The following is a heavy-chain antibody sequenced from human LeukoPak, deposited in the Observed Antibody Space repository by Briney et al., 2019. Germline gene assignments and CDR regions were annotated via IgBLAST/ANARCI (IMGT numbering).Heavy chain of an antibody. CDR2: INPSGGST. J-gene: IGHJ4*02. Sequence: ASVKVSCKASGFTFNSYGISWVRQAPGQGLEWMGIINPSGGSTSYAQKFQGRVTMTRDTSTSTVYMELSSLRSEDTAVYYCATYSSGSNVYYFDYWGQGTLVTVSS. D-gene: IGHD6-19*01. CDR3: ATYSSGSNVYYFDY. V-gene: IGHV1-46*03. CDR1: GFTFNSYG.